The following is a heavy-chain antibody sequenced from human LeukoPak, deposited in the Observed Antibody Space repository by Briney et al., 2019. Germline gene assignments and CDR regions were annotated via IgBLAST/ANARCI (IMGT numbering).Heavy chain of an antibody. CDR3: ARDCSGGSCFGDY. CDR2: ISGSGGST. D-gene: IGHD2-15*01. V-gene: IGHV3-23*01. Sequence: GGSLRLSCAASGFTFSSYAMSWVRQAPGKGLEWVSAISGSGGSTYYADSVKGRFTISRDNSKNTLYLQMNSLRAEDTAVYYCARDCSGGSCFGDYWGQGTLVTVSS. J-gene: IGHJ4*02. CDR1: GFTFSSYA.